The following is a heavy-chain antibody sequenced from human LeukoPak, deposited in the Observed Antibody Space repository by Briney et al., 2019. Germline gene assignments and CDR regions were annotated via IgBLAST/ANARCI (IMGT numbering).Heavy chain of an antibody. Sequence: PSETLSLTCSVSGASISSGGHYANWLRQSPGKGLEWMGYISYTGSTYYNSSLESRVTISVGSSNNRFSLNLRSVTPAATAVYYCALGTTVFGRLNSLFDYWGQGILVAVSS. J-gene: IGHJ4*02. CDR1: GASISSGGHY. V-gene: IGHV4-30-2*06. CDR3: ALGTTVFGRLNSLFDY. CDR2: ISYTGST. D-gene: IGHD3-3*01.